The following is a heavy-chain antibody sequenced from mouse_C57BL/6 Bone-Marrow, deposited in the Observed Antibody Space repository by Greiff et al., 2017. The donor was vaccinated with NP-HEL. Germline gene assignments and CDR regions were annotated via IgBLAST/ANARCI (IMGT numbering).Heavy chain of an antibody. Sequence: EVKLMESGGGLVQPGGSLKLSCAASGFTFSDYYMYWVRQTPEKRLEWVAYISNGGGSTYYPDTVKGRFTISRDNAKNTLYLQMSRLKSEDTAMYYCARRYYGSSPYYAMDYWGQGTSVTVSS. CDR2: ISNGGGST. V-gene: IGHV5-12*01. CDR1: GFTFSDYY. J-gene: IGHJ4*01. D-gene: IGHD1-1*01. CDR3: ARRYYGSSPYYAMDY.